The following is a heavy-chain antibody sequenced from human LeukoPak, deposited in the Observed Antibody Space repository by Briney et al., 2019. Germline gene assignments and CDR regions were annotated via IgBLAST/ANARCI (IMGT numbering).Heavy chain of an antibody. J-gene: IGHJ4*02. CDR1: GGSISSYY. Sequence: SETLFLTCTVSGGSISSYYWSWIRQPPGKGLEWIGYIYYSGSTNYNPSLKSRVTISVDTSKNQFSLKLSSVTAADTAVYYCARDRSGYKFDYWGQGTLVTVSS. CDR3: ARDRSGYKFDY. D-gene: IGHD5-12*01. CDR2: IYYSGST. V-gene: IGHV4-59*01.